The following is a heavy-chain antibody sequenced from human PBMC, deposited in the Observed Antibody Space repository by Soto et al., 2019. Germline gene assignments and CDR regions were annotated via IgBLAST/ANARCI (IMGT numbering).Heavy chain of an antibody. D-gene: IGHD1-1*01. Sequence: GGSLRLSCAVSGLKLSNYWMSWVRQAPGEGLEWVAHINQDGTEIEFVDSVRGRFTFSRGNAWNSLFLQMNSLRAEDTAVYYCAKIKSAGERDYWGRGTLVTVSS. CDR2: INQDGTEI. CDR3: AKIKSAGERDY. V-gene: IGHV3-7*01. J-gene: IGHJ4*02. CDR1: GLKLSNYW.